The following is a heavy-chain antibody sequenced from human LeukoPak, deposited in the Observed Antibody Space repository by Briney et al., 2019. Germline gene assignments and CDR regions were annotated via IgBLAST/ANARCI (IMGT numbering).Heavy chain of an antibody. CDR1: GYTFTSYA. V-gene: IGHV1-3*01. CDR3: ARGDGYNLGYFDY. Sequence: ASVKVSCKASGYTFTSYAMHWVRQAPGQRLEWMGWINAGNGNTKYSQKFQGRVTITRDTSASTAYMELSSLRSEDTAVYYCARGDGYNLGYFDYWGQGTLVTVSS. J-gene: IGHJ4*02. CDR2: INAGNGNT. D-gene: IGHD5-24*01.